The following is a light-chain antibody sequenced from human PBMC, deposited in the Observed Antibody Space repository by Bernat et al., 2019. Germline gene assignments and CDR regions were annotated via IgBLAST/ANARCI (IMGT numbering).Light chain of an antibody. V-gene: IGKV1-33*01. Sequence: DIQMTQSPSSLSASVGDRVTITCRASQDISNYLNWYHQKPGKAPKLLIYDSSYLETGVPSRFSGSASRTFFTFTITSLQPEDIGTYYCQQYDNLPFTFGGGTTVEIK. CDR3: QQYDNLPFT. J-gene: IGKJ4*01. CDR1: QDISNY. CDR2: DSS.